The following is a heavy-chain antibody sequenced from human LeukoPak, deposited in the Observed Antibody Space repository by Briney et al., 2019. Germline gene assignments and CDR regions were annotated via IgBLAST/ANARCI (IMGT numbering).Heavy chain of an antibody. CDR3: ARATLDN. Sequence: PGGSLRLSCAASGFTVGSTYISWVRQAPRKGLEWVSVIYSGGSTKYADSVKARFTISRDNSKNTVYLQMNTLRDEDKAVYYCARATLDNWGRETLVTVS. CDR2: IYSGGST. J-gene: IGHJ4*02. V-gene: IGHV3-53*01. CDR1: GFTVGSTY.